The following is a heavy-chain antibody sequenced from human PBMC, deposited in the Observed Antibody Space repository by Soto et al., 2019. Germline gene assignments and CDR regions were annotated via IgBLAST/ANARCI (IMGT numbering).Heavy chain of an antibody. D-gene: IGHD5-12*01. CDR3: ARDPNIVATMGSIYYYYGMDV. Sequence: EVQLVESGGGLVQPGGSLRLSCAASGFTFSSYWMSWVRQAPGKGLEWVANIKQDGSEKYYVDSVKGRFTISRDNAKNSLYLQMNSLRAEDTAVYYCARDPNIVATMGSIYYYYGMDVWAKGPRSPSP. CDR1: GFTFSSYW. J-gene: IGHJ6*02. CDR2: IKQDGSEK. V-gene: IGHV3-7*01.